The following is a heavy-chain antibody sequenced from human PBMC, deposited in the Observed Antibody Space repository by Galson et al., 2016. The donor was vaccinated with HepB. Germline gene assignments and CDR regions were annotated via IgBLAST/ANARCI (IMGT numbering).Heavy chain of an antibody. D-gene: IGHD5-18*01. CDR1: GFTFSSYW. CDR2: IRGNGGAP. J-gene: IGHJ3*02. Sequence: SLRLSCAASGFTFSSYWMHWVRQAPGKGLVWVSRIRGNGGAPSYADSVRGRFTISRDNSKNTVFLRVNSLRGEDTAVYYCAKPYGYSYGSYAFDIWGQGTMVTVSS. CDR3: AKPYGYSYGSYAFDI. V-gene: IGHV3-74*01.